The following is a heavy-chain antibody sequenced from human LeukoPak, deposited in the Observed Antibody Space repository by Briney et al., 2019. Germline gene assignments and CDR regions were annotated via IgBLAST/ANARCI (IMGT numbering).Heavy chain of an antibody. V-gene: IGHV3-21*01. Sequence: GGSLRLSCAASGFTCSSYSMNWVRQAPGKGLEWVSSISSSSSYIYYADLVKGRFTISRDNAKNSLYLQMNSLRAEDTAVYYCARGLGTVTTFVDYWGQGTLVTVSS. CDR2: ISSSSSYI. J-gene: IGHJ4*02. D-gene: IGHD4-17*01. CDR3: ARGLGTVTTFVDY. CDR1: GFTCSSYS.